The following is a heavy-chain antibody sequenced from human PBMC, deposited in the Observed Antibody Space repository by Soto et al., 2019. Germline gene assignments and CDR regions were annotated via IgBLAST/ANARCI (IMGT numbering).Heavy chain of an antibody. D-gene: IGHD6-19*01. CDR2: FYSSGSI. V-gene: IGHV4-31*03. CDR3: ARMYSSGSGWFHT. CDR1: GYSITAGGYY. J-gene: IGHJ5*02. Sequence: TLSLTCFVSGYSITAGGYYWSWIRHHPGKGLEWIGSFYSSGSIIYNPSLRSRVSISGDTSSNQFSMSLTSVTAADTARYYCARMYSSGSGWFHTWGQGTRVIVSS.